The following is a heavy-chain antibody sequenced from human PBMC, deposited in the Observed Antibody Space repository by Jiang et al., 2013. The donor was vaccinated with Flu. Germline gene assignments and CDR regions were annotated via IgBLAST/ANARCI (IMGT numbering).Heavy chain of an antibody. D-gene: IGHD4-23*01. CDR2: LFTWEH. CDR1: GSISSGDYY. V-gene: IGHV4-30-4*01. J-gene: IGHJ5*02. Sequence: GSISSGDYYWSWIRQPPREGPGVDWVHLFTWEHLLQPSLKSRVTISVDTSKNQXSLKLSSVTAADTAVYYCARDSGNPHENWFDPWGQGTLVTVSS. CDR3: ARDSGNPHENWFDP.